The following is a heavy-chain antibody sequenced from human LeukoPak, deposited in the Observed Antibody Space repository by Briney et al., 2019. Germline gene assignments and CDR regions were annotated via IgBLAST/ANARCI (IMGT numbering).Heavy chain of an antibody. J-gene: IGHJ4*02. CDR3: ARGGYYYDSSGFHFDY. D-gene: IGHD3-22*01. CDR2: IIPIFGTA. CDR1: GYTFTGYY. Sequence: GASVKVSYKASGYTFTGYYMHWVRQAPGQGLEWMGGIIPIFGTANYAQKFQGRVTITADESTSTAYMELSSLRSEDTAVYYCARGGYYYDSSGFHFDYWGQGTLVTVSS. V-gene: IGHV1-69*13.